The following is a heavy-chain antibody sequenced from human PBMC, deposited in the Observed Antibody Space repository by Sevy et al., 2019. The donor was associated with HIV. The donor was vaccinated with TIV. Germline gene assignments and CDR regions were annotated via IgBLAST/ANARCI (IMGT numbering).Heavy chain of an antibody. Sequence: GGSLRLSCAASEFMFSTYAMHWVRQAPGKGLEWVAVISYDGSRHYYGESVKGRFTISRDNSKNTLFLQMNSLRLEDTAFYCCARDAGYSTDWYPSDYWGQGTLVTVSS. CDR1: EFMFSTYA. D-gene: IGHD6-19*01. CDR3: ARDAGYSTDWYPSDY. V-gene: IGHV3-30-3*01. CDR2: ISYDGSRH. J-gene: IGHJ4*02.